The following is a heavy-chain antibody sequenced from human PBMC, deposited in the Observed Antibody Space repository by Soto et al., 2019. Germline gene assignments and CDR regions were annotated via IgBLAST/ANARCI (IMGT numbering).Heavy chain of an antibody. J-gene: IGHJ4*02. V-gene: IGHV3-23*01. CDR2: ISGSGANT. CDR1: GFTFSSYA. Sequence: GGSLRLSCAASGFTFSSYAMSWVRQAPGKGLEWVSAISGSGANTYYADSVKGRFTISRDNSKNTLYLQMNSLRAEDSAMYYCVRERSGYSYADSWGQGTLVTVSS. CDR3: VRERSGYSYADS. D-gene: IGHD5-18*01.